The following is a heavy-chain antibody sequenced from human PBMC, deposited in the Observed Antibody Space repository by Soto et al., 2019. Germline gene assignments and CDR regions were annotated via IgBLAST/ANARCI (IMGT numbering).Heavy chain of an antibody. CDR3: ARKGYGDYGPMDV. CDR2: ISASFGYI. Sequence: GSLRLSCAASGFTFSNYNMNWVRQAPGKGLEWVSSISASFGYIYYADSVKGRFTVSRDNAKNSLYLQMNSLRAEDTAVYYCARKGYGDYGPMDVWGQGTTVTVSS. V-gene: IGHV3-21*01. CDR1: GFTFSNYN. D-gene: IGHD4-17*01. J-gene: IGHJ6*02.